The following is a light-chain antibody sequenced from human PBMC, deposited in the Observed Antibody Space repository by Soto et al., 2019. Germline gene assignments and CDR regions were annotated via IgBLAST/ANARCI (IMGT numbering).Light chain of an antibody. CDR1: TSDIGGYNY. V-gene: IGLV2-14*03. Sequence: QSVLTQPASVSGSPGQSITVSCTGATSDIGGYNYVSWYQHHPGEPLKLIIYNVNDRPSGVSDRFSASKSGNTASLTISGLQAEDEGDYYCSSYTSSLTQVLFGGGTKVTVL. CDR2: NVN. CDR3: SSYTSSLTQVL. J-gene: IGLJ2*01.